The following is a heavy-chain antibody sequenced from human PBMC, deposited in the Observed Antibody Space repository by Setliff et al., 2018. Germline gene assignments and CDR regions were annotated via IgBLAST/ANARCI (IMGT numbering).Heavy chain of an antibody. CDR1: GYTYTRYA. D-gene: IGHD6-19*01. CDR3: ARLSSSGWYPLYFDY. Sequence: ASVKVSCKASGYTYTRYAMNWVRQAPGQGLEWMGWINTNTGNPTYAQGFTGRFVFSLDTSVSTAYLQISSLKAEDTAVYYCARLSSSGWYPLYFDYWGQGTRVTAPQ. V-gene: IGHV7-4-1*02. CDR2: INTNTGNP. J-gene: IGHJ4*02.